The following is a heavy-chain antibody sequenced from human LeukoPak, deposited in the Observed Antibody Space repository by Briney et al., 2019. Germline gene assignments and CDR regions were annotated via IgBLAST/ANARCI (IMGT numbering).Heavy chain of an antibody. CDR1: AGSINNYY. CDR3: ARVAARYVGMDV. D-gene: IGHD6-6*01. CDR2: IYYSGST. V-gene: IGHV4-59*01. J-gene: IGHJ6*02. Sequence: SETLSLTCTVSAGSINNYYWSWIRQPPGKGLEWIGYIYYSGSTNYNPSLKSRVTISVDTSKKQVSLNLSSVTAADTAVYYCARVAARYVGMDVWGQGTTVTVSS.